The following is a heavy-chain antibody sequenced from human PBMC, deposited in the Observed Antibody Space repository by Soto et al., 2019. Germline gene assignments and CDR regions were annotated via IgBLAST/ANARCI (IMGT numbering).Heavy chain of an antibody. CDR2: VSNFNGKT. CDR1: GYTFTNFG. Sequence: QVQLVQSGAEVKKPGASVKVSCKTSGYTFTNFGISWVRQAPGQGLEWMGWVSNFNGKTTYAQKIQDRVTMTTDTSTTTAYMELRSLRSDDTAVSYCARDKGYSGSGSYYNWFDAWGQGTLVTVSS. CDR3: ARDKGYSGSGSYYNWFDA. D-gene: IGHD3-10*01. V-gene: IGHV1-18*01. J-gene: IGHJ5*02.